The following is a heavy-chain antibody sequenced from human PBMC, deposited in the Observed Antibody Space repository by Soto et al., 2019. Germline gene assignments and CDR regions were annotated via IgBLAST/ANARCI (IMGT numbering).Heavy chain of an antibody. J-gene: IGHJ3*02. V-gene: IGHV4-34*10. CDR2: INHAGSA. Sequence: SETLSLTCAVYVESFSGHYWTWVRQSPGKGLEWIGEINHAGSANYNPSLKSRSIISIDTSKNQFSLNLTSVTAADSALYYCARLGNHDAFDMWGQGTMVTV. CDR1: VESFSGHY. CDR3: ARLGNHDAFDM.